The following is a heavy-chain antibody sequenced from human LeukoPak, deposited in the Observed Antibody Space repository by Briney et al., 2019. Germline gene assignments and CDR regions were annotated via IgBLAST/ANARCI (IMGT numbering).Heavy chain of an antibody. CDR3: ARHFSRGNWFDP. CDR1: GYSISSGYY. Sequence: SETLSLTCAVSGYSISSGYYWGWIPQPPGKGLEWIGRIYHSGSTYYNPSLKSRVTISVDTSKNQFSLKLSSVTAADTAVYYCARHFSRGNWFDPWGQGTLVTVSS. CDR2: IYHSGST. J-gene: IGHJ5*02. D-gene: IGHD3-3*02. V-gene: IGHV4-38-2*01.